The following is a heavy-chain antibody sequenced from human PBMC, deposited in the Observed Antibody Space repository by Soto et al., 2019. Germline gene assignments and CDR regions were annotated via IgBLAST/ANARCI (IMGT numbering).Heavy chain of an antibody. Sequence: QVQLVESGGGVVQPARSLRLSCAASGFTFSSYGMHWVRQAPGKGLEWVAVISYDGSNKYYADSVKGRFTISRDNSKNTLYLQMNSLRAEDTAVYYCAKAVVVITSHYGMDVWGQGTTVTVSS. CDR2: ISYDGSNK. V-gene: IGHV3-30*18. J-gene: IGHJ6*02. CDR3: AKAVVVITSHYGMDV. D-gene: IGHD3-22*01. CDR1: GFTFSSYG.